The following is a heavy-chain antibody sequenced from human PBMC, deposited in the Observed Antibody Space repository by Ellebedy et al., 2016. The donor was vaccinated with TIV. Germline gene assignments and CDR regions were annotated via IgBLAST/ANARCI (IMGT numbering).Heavy chain of an antibody. D-gene: IGHD3-22*01. CDR1: GGSISSSSYY. CDR3: ARYDSSGNGFDY. CDR2: IYYSGST. Sequence: SETLSLTCTVSGGSISSSSYYWGWIRQPPGKGLEWIGSIYYSGSTYYNPSLKSRVTISVDTSKNQFSLKLSSVTAADTAVYYCARYDSSGNGFDYWGQGTLVTVSS. J-gene: IGHJ4*02. V-gene: IGHV4-39*01.